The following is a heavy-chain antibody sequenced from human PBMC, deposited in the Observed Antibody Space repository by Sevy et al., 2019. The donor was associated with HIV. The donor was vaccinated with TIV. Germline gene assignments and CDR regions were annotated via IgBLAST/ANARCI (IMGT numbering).Heavy chain of an antibody. CDR3: AFTKGVFGVVMTSFFFDF. J-gene: IGHJ4*02. V-gene: IGHV1-18*01. CDR1: GYTFTSYG. D-gene: IGHD3-3*01. CDR2: ISDYNGNT. Sequence: ASVKVSCKASGYTFTSYGIAWVRQAPGQGLEWMGWISDYNGNTNYARELQGRLTMTTDTSTTTVYMDLRSLRSDDTAVYYCAFTKGVFGVVMTSFFFDFWGQGTPVTVSS.